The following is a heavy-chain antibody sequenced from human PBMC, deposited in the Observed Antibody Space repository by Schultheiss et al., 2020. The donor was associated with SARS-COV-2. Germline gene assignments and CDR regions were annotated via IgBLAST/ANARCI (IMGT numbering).Heavy chain of an antibody. J-gene: IGHJ6*02. D-gene: IGHD6-13*01. Sequence: SETLSLTCTVSGDSISSGDYYWSWIRQPPGKGLEWIGYIYYSGSTYYNPSLKSRVTISVDTSKNQFSLKLSSVTAADTAVYFCAREDIAGEYYFYSGIDVWGQGTTVTVSS. V-gene: IGHV4-30-4*01. CDR3: AREDIAGEYYFYSGIDV. CDR1: GDSISSGDYY. CDR2: IYYSGST.